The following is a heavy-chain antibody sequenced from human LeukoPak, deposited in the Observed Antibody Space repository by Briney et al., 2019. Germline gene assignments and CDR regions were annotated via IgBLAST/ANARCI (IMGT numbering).Heavy chain of an antibody. CDR3: ARGSHSSLDY. CDR2: TYYRPKFNT. Sequence: SQTLSLTCAISGDSLSNNNVAWNWIRQSPSRGLEWLGRTYYRPKFNTDYAVSVKSRIAINSDTSKNQFSLQLNSVTPEDTGVYYCARGSHSSLDYWGRGTLVTVSS. V-gene: IGHV6-1*01. J-gene: IGHJ4*02. CDR1: GDSLSNNNVA. D-gene: IGHD3-10*01.